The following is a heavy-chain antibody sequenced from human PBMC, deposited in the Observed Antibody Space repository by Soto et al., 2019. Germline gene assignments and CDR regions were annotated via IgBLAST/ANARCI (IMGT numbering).Heavy chain of an antibody. CDR3: ARGPSYSDSYFDH. Sequence: GGSLRLSCAASGFTFSNYAMHWVRQAPGKGLQWLAVISYDGNNKYYADSVEGRFTISRDNSKNTVYPQMNSLRLEDTAVYYCARGPSYSDSYFDHWGQGTLVTVSS. J-gene: IGHJ4*02. D-gene: IGHD4-17*01. CDR1: GFTFSNYA. V-gene: IGHV3-30*03. CDR2: ISYDGNNK.